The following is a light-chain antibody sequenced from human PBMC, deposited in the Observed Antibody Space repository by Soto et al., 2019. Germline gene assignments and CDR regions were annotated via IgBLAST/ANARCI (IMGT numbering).Light chain of an antibody. Sequence: EVVMTQSPVTLSVSPGERATLSCRASQNIESNLAWYQQKPGQPPRLLIYGASTMASGIPARFSGSGYGTEFTLTISSLQSSYFSVYYCQQCNNWPPFTFGGGTKVEIK. CDR1: QNIESN. V-gene: IGKV3-15*01. J-gene: IGKJ4*01. CDR3: QQCNNWPPFT. CDR2: GAS.